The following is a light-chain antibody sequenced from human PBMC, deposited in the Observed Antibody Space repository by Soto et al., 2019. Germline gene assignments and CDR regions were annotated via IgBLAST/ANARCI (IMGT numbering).Light chain of an antibody. Sequence: EIVMTQSPATLSVSPGERATLSCRASQSVSSNLAWYQQKPGQAPRLLIYGASTRATGIPARFSGSGSGTEFTLTISSLQSEDFAVYYCQQYNNWPPCTFGQGTLLEIK. V-gene: IGKV3-15*01. CDR3: QQYNNWPPCT. CDR1: QSVSSN. J-gene: IGKJ5*01. CDR2: GAS.